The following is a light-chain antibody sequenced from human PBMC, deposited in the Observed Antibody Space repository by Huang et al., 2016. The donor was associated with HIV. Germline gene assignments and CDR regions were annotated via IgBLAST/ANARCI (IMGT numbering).Light chain of an antibody. V-gene: IGKV1-6*01. Sequence: AIQMTQSPSSLSASVGDRVTITRRARQGITDELAWYQQKPGKAPTLLISGSSTLRGGVPSMFSGSGSGADFTLTISSLQPEDYATYYRLQDHKYPRTFGQGTKVEI. CDR3: LQDHKYPRT. CDR2: GSS. CDR1: QGITDE. J-gene: IGKJ1*01.